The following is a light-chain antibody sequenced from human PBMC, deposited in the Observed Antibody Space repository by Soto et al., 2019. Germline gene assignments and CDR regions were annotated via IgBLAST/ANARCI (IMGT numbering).Light chain of an antibody. Sequence: EIVLTQSPGTLSLSPGERATLSCRASQSVSISYLAWYQQKPGQAPRLLIYGASSRATGIPDRFSGSGAGAYFNLTISRLEPADFGVYYCQQYGSSHTFGQGTRLEI. V-gene: IGKV3-20*01. CDR3: QQYGSSHT. CDR1: QSVSISY. CDR2: GAS. J-gene: IGKJ5*01.